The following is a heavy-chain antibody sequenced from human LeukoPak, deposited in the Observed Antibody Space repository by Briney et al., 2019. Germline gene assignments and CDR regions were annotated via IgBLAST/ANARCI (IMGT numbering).Heavy chain of an antibody. CDR1: GGSISSYY. V-gene: IGHV4-4*07. J-gene: IGHJ6*02. Sequence: SETLSLTCTVSGGSISSYYWSWIRQPAGKGLEWIGRIYTSGSTNYNPSLKSRVTMSVDTYKNQFSLKLNSVTAADTAVYYCARECFSSICPYNNMDVWGQGTTVTVSS. CDR2: IYTSGST. D-gene: IGHD2-2*01. CDR3: ARECFSSICPYNNMDV.